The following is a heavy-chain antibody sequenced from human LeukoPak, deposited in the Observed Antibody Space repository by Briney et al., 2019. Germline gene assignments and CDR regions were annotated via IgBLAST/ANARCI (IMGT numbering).Heavy chain of an antibody. V-gene: IGHV3-23*01. CDR3: AKDHRVTMIVVVITEFDY. D-gene: IGHD3-22*01. CDR2: ISGSGSYT. CDR1: RFTFSSYA. J-gene: IGHJ4*02. Sequence: GGSLRLSCAASRFTFSSYAMSWVRQAPGKGLECVSVISGSGSYTYYAESVKGRFTISRDNSKNTLYLQMNSLRAEDTAVYYCAKDHRVTMIVVVITEFDYWGQGTLVTVSS.